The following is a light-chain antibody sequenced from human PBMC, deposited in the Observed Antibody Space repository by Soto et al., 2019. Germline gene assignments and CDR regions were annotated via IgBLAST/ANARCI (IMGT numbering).Light chain of an antibody. J-gene: IGKJ2*01. Sequence: DIVMTQSPLSLPVTPGEPASVSCRSSQSLLHSNGYNCLDWYLQKPGQSPQLLIYLGSNRASGVPDGFSGSGSGTDFTLKISRVEAEDVGVYYCMQALQTPYTFGQGTKLEIK. V-gene: IGKV2-28*01. CDR2: LGS. CDR1: QSLLHSNGYNC. CDR3: MQALQTPYT.